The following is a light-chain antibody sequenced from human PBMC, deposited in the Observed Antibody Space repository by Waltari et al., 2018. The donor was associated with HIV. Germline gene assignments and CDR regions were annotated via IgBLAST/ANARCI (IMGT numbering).Light chain of an antibody. V-gene: IGKV1-9*01. CDR2: AAS. J-gene: IGKJ4*01. Sequence: DIQFTQSPSFLSASVGDRVTITCRASQDINNHLAWYQQKPGKAPKLLIFAASTLQSGVPSRFSGSASGTEFTLTISSLQPEDFATYYCQQLNIFPLTFGGGTKVDIK. CDR1: QDINNH. CDR3: QQLNIFPLT.